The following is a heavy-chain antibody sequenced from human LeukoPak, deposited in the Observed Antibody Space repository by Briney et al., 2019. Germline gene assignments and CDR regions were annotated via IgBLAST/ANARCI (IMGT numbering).Heavy chain of an antibody. D-gene: IGHD3-9*01. Sequence: TGGSLRLSCAASGFTFSSYGMHWVRQAPGKGLEWVAVISYDGNNKYYVDPVKGRFSISRDNSKKTLYLQVNSLRAEDTAVYYCAASYGYDILTGLRQLDIWGQGTMVTVSS. CDR3: AASYGYDILTGLRQLDI. CDR1: GFTFSSYG. V-gene: IGHV3-30*03. CDR2: ISYDGNNK. J-gene: IGHJ3*02.